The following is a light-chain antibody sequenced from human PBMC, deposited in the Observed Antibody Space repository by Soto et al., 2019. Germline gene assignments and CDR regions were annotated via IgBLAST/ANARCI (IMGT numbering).Light chain of an antibody. CDR3: QQYGSSPPYT. Sequence: EIVLTQSPGTLSLSPGERATLSCRASQSVSSSYLAWYQQKPGQAPRLLIYGASSRATGIPDRFSGSGSGPDFTLTISSLEPEDFAVYYCQQYGSSPPYTFGHGTKLDIK. CDR1: QSVSSSY. CDR2: GAS. V-gene: IGKV3-20*01. J-gene: IGKJ2*01.